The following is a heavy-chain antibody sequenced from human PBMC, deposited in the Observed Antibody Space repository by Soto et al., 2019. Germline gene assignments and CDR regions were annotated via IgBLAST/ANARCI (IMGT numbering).Heavy chain of an antibody. CDR3: ARVKGGDCWSGYSDPGYGMDV. J-gene: IGHJ6*02. Sequence: GGSLRLSCAASGFTFSNYVMNWVRQAPGKGLDWVSYNSSSSGSTYYADSVKGRFTISRDNSKNSLYLQMNSLRDEDTAVYYCARVKGGDCWSGYSDPGYGMDVRGQGTTVTVSS. V-gene: IGHV3-48*02. CDR1: GFTFSNYV. CDR2: NSSSSGST. D-gene: IGHD3-3*01.